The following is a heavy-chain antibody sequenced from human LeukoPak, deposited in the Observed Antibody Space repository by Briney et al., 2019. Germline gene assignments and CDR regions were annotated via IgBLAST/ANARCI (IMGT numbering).Heavy chain of an antibody. D-gene: IGHD2/OR15-2a*01. CDR3: ARGVSDLRRILIDIGVYYFDY. CDR2: MNPNRGNT. Sequence: ASVKVSCKASGYSFTSYDINWVRQATGQGLEWMGWMNPNRGNTGYAQKVQGRVTMTRNTAISTAYMELSSLRSEDTAVYYCARGVSDLRRILIDIGVYYFDYWGQGTLVTVSS. V-gene: IGHV1-8*01. J-gene: IGHJ4*02. CDR1: GYSFTSYD.